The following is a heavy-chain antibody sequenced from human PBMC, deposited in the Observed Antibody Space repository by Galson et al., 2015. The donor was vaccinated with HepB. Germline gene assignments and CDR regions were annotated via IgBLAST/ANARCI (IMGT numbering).Heavy chain of an antibody. V-gene: IGHV3-30*04. D-gene: IGHD3-22*01. CDR2: ISYDGSNK. J-gene: IGHJ4*02. CDR3: ARELIGYYDY. CDR1: GFTFSSYA. Sequence: SLRLSCAASGFTFSSYAMHWVRQAPGKGLEWVAVISYDGSNKYYADSVKGRFTISRDNSKNTLYLQMNSLRAEDTAVYYCARELIGYYDYWGQGTLVTVSS.